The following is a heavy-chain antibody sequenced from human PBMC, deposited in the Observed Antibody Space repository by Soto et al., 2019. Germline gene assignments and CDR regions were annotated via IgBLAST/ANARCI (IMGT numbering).Heavy chain of an antibody. CDR2: VYYSGST. D-gene: IGHD6-19*01. V-gene: IGHV4-38-2*01. J-gene: IGHJ4*02. Sequence: SETLSLTCVVSGYSISSAYYWGWIRQSPGKGLEWIGSVYYSGSTYYNPSLKSRVIISVDTSQNQFSLNLTSVTVADTAVYYCARVRVAGTRDFDFWGQGTLVTVSS. CDR3: ARVRVAGTRDFDF. CDR1: GYSISSAYY.